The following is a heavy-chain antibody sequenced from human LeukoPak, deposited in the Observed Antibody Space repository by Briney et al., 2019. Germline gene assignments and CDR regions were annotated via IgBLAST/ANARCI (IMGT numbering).Heavy chain of an antibody. D-gene: IGHD4-17*01. CDR1: GLTFSNPW. CDR3: TAQGSYGDIFY. J-gene: IGHJ4*02. V-gene: IGHV3-15*01. CDR2: IKRETDGRTT. Sequence: GRCLRLSCAASGLTFSNPWVNWVRHAAGKGREWVGRIKRETDGRTTDYAAPVKGRFTSSRDDSKNMLSLPMNSLKTEDTAVYYCTAQGSYGDIFYWGQGTLVTVSA.